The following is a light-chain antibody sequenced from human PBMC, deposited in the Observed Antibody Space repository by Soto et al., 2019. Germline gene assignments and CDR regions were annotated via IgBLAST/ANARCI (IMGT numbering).Light chain of an antibody. CDR1: QSISSW. V-gene: IGKV1-5*03. Sequence: DIQMTQSPSTLSASVGDRVTITCRASQSISSWLAWYQQKPGKAPNLLIYKASSLESGVPSSFSGSGSGTEFPLTISSLQPDDFAPYYCQQYNSYPLTFGGGTKVEIK. CDR2: KAS. J-gene: IGKJ4*01. CDR3: QQYNSYPLT.